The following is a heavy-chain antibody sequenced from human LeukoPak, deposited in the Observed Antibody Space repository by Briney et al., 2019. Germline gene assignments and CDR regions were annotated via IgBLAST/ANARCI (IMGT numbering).Heavy chain of an antibody. V-gene: IGHV3-21*01. CDR3: ARDLSVGSKPHLGFDY. CDR1: GFTFSSYN. D-gene: IGHD1-26*01. J-gene: IGHJ4*02. CDR2: ISSSSRYI. Sequence: GGSLRLSCVASGFTFSSYNMNWVRQAPGKGLEWVSSISSSSRYIYYTDSVKGRFTISRDNAKNSLYLQMNSLRAEDTAVYYCARDLSVGSKPHLGFDYWGQGTLVTVSS.